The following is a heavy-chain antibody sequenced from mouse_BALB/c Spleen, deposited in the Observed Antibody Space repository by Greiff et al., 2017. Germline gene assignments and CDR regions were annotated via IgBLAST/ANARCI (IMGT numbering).Heavy chain of an antibody. Sequence: QVQLQQSGAELVRPGASVTLSCKASGYTFTDYEMHWVKQTPVHGLEWIGAIDPETGGTAYNQKFKGKATLTADKSSSTAYMELRSLTSEDSAVYYCTRSQIYFDYWGQGTTLTVSS. J-gene: IGHJ2*01. CDR3: TRSQIYFDY. D-gene: IGHD3-2*02. V-gene: IGHV1-15*01. CDR1: GYTFTDYE. CDR2: IDPETGGT.